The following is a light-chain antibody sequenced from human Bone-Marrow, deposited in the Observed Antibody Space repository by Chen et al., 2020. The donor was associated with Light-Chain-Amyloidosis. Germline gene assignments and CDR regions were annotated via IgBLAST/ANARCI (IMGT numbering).Light chain of an antibody. J-gene: IGLJ1*01. V-gene: IGLV2-23*02. CDR1: SSDVGGYNL. CDR2: GVS. CDR3: RSYAGDSTYV. Sequence: QSALTQPASVSGSPGQSITISCTGTSSDVGGYNLVSWYQQHPGKAPKLMIYGVSKRPSGVSNRFSGSKSGNTASLTSSGLQAEDESDYYCRSYAGDSTYVFGIGTKVTVL.